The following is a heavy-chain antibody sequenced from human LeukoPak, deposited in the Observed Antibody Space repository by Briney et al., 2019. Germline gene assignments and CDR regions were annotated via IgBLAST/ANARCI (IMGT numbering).Heavy chain of an antibody. CDR3: AKAYSGSYYYYYYYMDV. V-gene: IGHV3-23*01. CDR2: ISGRGGTS. D-gene: IGHD1-26*01. CDR1: GFTFSSYA. Sequence: RSLRLSCAASGFTFSSYAMSWVRQAPGKGLEWVSAISGRGGTSYADSVKGRFTISRDNSKNTLYLQMNSLRAEDTAVYYCAKAYSGSYYYYYYYMDVWGKGTTVTVSS. J-gene: IGHJ6*03.